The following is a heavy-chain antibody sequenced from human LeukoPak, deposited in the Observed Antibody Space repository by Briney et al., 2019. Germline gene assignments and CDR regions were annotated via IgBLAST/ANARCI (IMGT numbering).Heavy chain of an antibody. D-gene: IGHD2-2*01. CDR3: ARDSLLPSAMGYYYMDV. Sequence: SQTMSLTCTVYGGSISSGSYYWNWIRQHAGKGLEWIGRIYTSGSANHNPALKSRVTISVDTSKSQFSLKRSSVTAADTALYYCARDSLLPSAMGYYYMDVWGKGTTVTVSS. CDR1: GGSISSGSYY. CDR2: IYTSGSA. V-gene: IGHV4-61*02. J-gene: IGHJ6*03.